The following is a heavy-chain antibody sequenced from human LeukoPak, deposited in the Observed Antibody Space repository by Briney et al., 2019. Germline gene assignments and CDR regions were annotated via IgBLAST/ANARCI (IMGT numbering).Heavy chain of an antibody. D-gene: IGHD4-11*01. V-gene: IGHV1-18*01. J-gene: IGHJ4*02. Sequence: ASVKFSCKASGYTFTSYGISWVRQAPGQGLEWMGWISAYNGNTNYAQKLQGRVTITTDTSTSTAYMELRSLRCDDTAVYYCARETFSTVSSDYWGQGTLVTVSS. CDR2: ISAYNGNT. CDR1: GYTFTSYG. CDR3: ARETFSTVSSDY.